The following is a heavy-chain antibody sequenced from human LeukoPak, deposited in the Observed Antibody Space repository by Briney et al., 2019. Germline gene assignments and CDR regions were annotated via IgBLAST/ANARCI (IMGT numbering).Heavy chain of an antibody. CDR3: ARRTRSGNFDF. V-gene: IGHV3-20*04. CDR1: GFTFDDYG. CDR2: ISWNGGST. J-gene: IGHJ4*02. D-gene: IGHD3-10*01. Sequence: GGSLRLSCAASGFTFDDYGMTWVRQAPGKGLEWVSDISWNGGSTTYADSVKGRFTISRDNAKNSLYLQMNSLRAEDTALYYCARRTRSGNFDFWGQGTLVTVSS.